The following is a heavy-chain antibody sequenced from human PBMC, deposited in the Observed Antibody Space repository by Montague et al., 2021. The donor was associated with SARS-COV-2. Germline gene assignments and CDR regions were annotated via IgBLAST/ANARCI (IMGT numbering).Heavy chain of an antibody. D-gene: IGHD4-17*01. V-gene: IGHV2-5*02. J-gene: IGHJ5*02. CDR3: AHSHYYGDWNPNGFDP. CDR1: GFSLSTSGVG. CDR2: IYWDDDK. Sequence: PALVKPTQTLTLTCTFSGFSLSTSGVGVGWIRQPPGKALEWLALIYWDDDKRYSPSLKSRLTITKDTSKNQVVLTKTNMDPVDTATKYCAHSHYYGDWNPNGFDPCGQGSLGTGSS.